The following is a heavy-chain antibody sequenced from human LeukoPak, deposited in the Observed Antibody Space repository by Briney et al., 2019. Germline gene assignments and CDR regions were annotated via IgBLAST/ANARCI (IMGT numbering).Heavy chain of an antibody. V-gene: IGHV3-23*01. J-gene: IGHJ5*02. CDR1: GFTFSTYA. D-gene: IGHD1-20*01. CDR2: ISGSGDST. Sequence: GGSLRLSCAASGFTFSTYAVNWVRQAPGKGLEWVSTISGSGDSTYYADSVKGRFAISRDNSKNTLYLQMHSLRAEDTAVYYCAKSVTGDPWGQGTLVTVSS. CDR3: AKSVTGDP.